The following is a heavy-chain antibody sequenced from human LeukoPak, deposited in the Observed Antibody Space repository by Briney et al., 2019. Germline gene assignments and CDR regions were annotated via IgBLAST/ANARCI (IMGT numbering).Heavy chain of an antibody. CDR3: ARETTVTFADAFDI. Sequence: GGSLRLSCAASGFAFSTYAMSWVRQAPGKGLEWVSAIGRDAKTYYADSLKGRFIISRDDSQNKVYLQVNSLRAEDTALYYCARETTVTFADAFDIWGRGTMVTVSS. D-gene: IGHD4-17*01. J-gene: IGHJ3*02. CDR1: GFAFSTYA. CDR2: IGRDAKT. V-gene: IGHV3-23*01.